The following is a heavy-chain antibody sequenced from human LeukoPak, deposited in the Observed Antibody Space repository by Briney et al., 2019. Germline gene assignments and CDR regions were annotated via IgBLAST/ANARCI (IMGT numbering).Heavy chain of an antibody. CDR2: IYSGGST. D-gene: IGHD3-3*02. CDR1: GFTVSSNY. CDR3: ARGEGLRRFPSIGDY. V-gene: IGHV3-53*01. Sequence: PGGSLRLSCAASGFTVSSNYMSWVRQAPGKGLEWVSVIYSGGSTYYADSVKGRFTISRDNSKNTLYLQMNSLRAEDTAVYYCARGEGLRRFPSIGDYWGQGTLVTVSS. J-gene: IGHJ4*02.